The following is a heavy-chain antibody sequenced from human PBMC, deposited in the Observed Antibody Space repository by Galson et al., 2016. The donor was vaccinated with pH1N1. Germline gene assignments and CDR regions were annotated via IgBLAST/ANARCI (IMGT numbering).Heavy chain of an antibody. CDR3: AKGTLPGYYDY. V-gene: IGHV1-18*01. J-gene: IGHJ4*02. Sequence: SVKVSCKASGGTLSRHTISWVRKAPGQGPEWMGRISGYNGNTIYAQKFQARISMTIDKSTSTVYMDLRSLRFDDTAVYYCAKGTLPGYYDYWGQGTLVTVSS. CDR1: GGTLSRHT. D-gene: IGHD3-22*01. CDR2: ISGYNGNT.